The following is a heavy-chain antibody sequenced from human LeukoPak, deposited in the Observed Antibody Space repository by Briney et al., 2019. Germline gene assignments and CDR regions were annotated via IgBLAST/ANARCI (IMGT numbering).Heavy chain of an antibody. V-gene: IGHV4-34*01. CDR2: INHSGST. CDR3: ARQSPGIAAAGTFDY. D-gene: IGHD6-13*01. Sequence: SETLSLTCAVYGGSFSGYYWSWIRQPPGKGLEWIGEINHSGSTSYNPSLKSRVTISVDTSKNQFSLKLSSVTAADTAVYYCARQSPGIAAAGTFDYWGQGTLVTVSS. CDR1: GGSFSGYY. J-gene: IGHJ4*02.